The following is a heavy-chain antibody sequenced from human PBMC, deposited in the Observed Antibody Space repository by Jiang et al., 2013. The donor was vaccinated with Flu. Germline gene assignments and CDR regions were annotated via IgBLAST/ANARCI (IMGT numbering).Heavy chain of an antibody. CDR2: ISYDGSNK. V-gene: IGHV3-30*04. CDR1: GFTFSSYA. CDR3: ARDRGGELRIFGVVIITRGYYFDY. J-gene: IGHJ4*01. Sequence: VQLVESGGGVVQPGRSLRLSCAASGFTFSSYAMHWVRQAPGKGLEWVAVISYDGSNKYYADSVKGRFTISRDNSKNTLYLQMNSLRAEDTAVYYCARDRGGELRIFGVVIITRGYYFDY. D-gene: IGHD3-3*01.